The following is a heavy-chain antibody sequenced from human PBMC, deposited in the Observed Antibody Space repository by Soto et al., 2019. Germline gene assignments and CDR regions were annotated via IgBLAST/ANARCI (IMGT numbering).Heavy chain of an antibody. D-gene: IGHD3-10*01. CDR3: AREGVVRGVITTYSPAYYFDY. V-gene: IGHV4-61*01. Sequence: SSETLSLSCTVSGGSVSSGSYYWSWIRQPPGKGLEWIGYIYYSGSTNYNPSLKSRVTISVDTSKNQFSLKLSSVTAADTAVYYCAREGVVRGVITTYSPAYYFDYWGQGTLVTVSS. CDR1: GGSVSSGSYY. J-gene: IGHJ4*02. CDR2: IYYSGST.